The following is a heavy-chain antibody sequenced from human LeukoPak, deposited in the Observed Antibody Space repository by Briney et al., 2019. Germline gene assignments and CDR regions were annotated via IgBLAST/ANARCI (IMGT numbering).Heavy chain of an antibody. CDR1: GYSISSGYY. CDR3: ARAKDYGDYNFDY. J-gene: IGHJ4*02. CDR2: IYHSGST. Sequence: SETLSLTCAVSGYSISSGYYWGWIRQPPWKGLEWIGSIYHSGSTYYNPSLKSRVTISVDTSKNQFSLKLSSVTAADTAVYYCARAKDYGDYNFDYWGQGTLVTVSS. D-gene: IGHD4-17*01. V-gene: IGHV4-38-2*01.